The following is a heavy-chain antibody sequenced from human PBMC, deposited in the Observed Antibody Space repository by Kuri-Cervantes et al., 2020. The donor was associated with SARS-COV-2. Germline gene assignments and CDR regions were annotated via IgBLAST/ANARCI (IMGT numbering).Heavy chain of an antibody. CDR1: GYTFTSYG. J-gene: IGHJ6*02. V-gene: IGHV1-18*01. Sequence: ASVKVSCKASGYTFTSYGISWVRQAPGQGLEWMGWISAYNGNTNYAQKLQGRVTMTTDTSTSTAYMELRSLRSDDTAVYYCARDPGVIAVAGDYYYYGMDVWGQGTTVTVSS. CDR2: ISAYNGNT. D-gene: IGHD6-19*01. CDR3: ARDPGVIAVAGDYYYYGMDV.